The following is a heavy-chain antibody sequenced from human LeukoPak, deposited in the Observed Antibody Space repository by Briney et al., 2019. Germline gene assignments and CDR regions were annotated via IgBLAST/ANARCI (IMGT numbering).Heavy chain of an antibody. Sequence: PGGSLRLSCAASGFTFSSYAMSWVRQAPGKGLEWVSAISGSGGSTYYADSVKGRFTISRDNSKNTLYLQMNSLRAEDTAEYYCAKDLGYYGSGRPDYWGQGTLVTVSS. J-gene: IGHJ4*02. CDR2: ISGSGGST. V-gene: IGHV3-23*01. CDR3: AKDLGYYGSGRPDY. CDR1: GFTFSSYA. D-gene: IGHD3-10*01.